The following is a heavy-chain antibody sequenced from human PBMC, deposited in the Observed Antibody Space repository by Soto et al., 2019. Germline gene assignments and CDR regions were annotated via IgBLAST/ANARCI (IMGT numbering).Heavy chain of an antibody. Sequence: GGSLRLSCGASGFTLSSYGKHVGRQAPGKGLEWVAVISYDGSNKYFADSVKGRFTISRDNSKNTLYLQMNSLRAEDTAVYYCAKDFYPTTVTRNYFDYWGQGTLDTGSS. CDR2: ISYDGSNK. CDR1: GFTLSSYG. J-gene: IGHJ4*02. CDR3: AKDFYPTTVTRNYFDY. V-gene: IGHV3-30*18. D-gene: IGHD4-17*01.